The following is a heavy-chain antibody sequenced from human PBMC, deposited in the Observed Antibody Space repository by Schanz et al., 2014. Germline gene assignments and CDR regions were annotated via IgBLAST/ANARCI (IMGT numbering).Heavy chain of an antibody. D-gene: IGHD6-6*01. Sequence: QVQLVQSGAEVKKPGASVKVSCKTSGYTFSSYGITWVRQAPGQGLEWMGWISPYNGNTNYAPKGQGRVTMTTDTSTSTAYMDLRSLRSDDTAVYYCARDQSPYTNSSDVRYFDYWGQGSLVTVSS. J-gene: IGHJ4*02. CDR1: GYTFSSYG. V-gene: IGHV1-18*01. CDR2: ISPYNGNT. CDR3: ARDQSPYTNSSDVRYFDY.